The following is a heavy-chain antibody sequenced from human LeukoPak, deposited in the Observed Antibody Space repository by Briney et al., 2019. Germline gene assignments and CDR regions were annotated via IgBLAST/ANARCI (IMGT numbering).Heavy chain of an antibody. CDR2: IRYDGSNK. J-gene: IGHJ3*02. CDR3: AKGSVVPAAMGVPAFDI. D-gene: IGHD2-2*01. CDR1: GFTFSSYG. Sequence: GGSLRLSCAASGFTFSSYGMHWVRQAPGKGLEWVAFIRYDGSNKYYADSVKGRFTISRDNSKNTLYLQMNSLIAEDTAVYYCAKGSVVPAAMGVPAFDIWSQGTMVTVSS. V-gene: IGHV3-30*02.